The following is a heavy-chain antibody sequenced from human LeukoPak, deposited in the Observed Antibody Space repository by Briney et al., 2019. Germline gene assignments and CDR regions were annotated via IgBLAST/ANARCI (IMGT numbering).Heavy chain of an antibody. CDR3: ARGAGYNYPYYFDY. J-gene: IGHJ4*02. CDR2: INGDGSST. V-gene: IGHV3-74*03. Sequence: PGGSLRLSCGATGFTISSYWMHWVRQAPGKGLVWVSRINGDGSSTTYADSVKGRFTISRDNSKNTLYLQMNSLRAEDTAVYYCARGAGYNYPYYFDYWGQGTLVTVSS. CDR1: GFTISSYW. D-gene: IGHD5-24*01.